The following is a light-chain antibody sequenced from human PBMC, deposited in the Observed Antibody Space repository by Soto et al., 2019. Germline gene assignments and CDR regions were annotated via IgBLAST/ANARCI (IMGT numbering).Light chain of an antibody. CDR1: QTISSW. J-gene: IGKJ1*01. Sequence: DIQMTQSPSTLSGSVGDRVTITCRASQTISSWLAWYQQKPGKAPKLLIYKASTLKSGVPSRFSGSGSGTEFTLTISSLQPDDFATYYCQHYNTYSEAFLQGTK. CDR2: KAS. CDR3: QHYNTYSEA. V-gene: IGKV1-5*03.